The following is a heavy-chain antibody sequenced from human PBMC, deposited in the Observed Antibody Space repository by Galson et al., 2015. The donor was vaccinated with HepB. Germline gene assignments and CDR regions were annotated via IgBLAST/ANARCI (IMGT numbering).Heavy chain of an antibody. J-gene: IGHJ1*01. CDR3: ARDGTYYDSSGYYYAEYFQH. V-gene: IGHV3-53*01. CDR1: GFTFSSYG. D-gene: IGHD3-22*01. Sequence: SLRLSCAASGFTFSSYGMHWVRQAPGKGLEWVSVIYSGGSTYYADSVKGRFTISRDNSKNTLYLQMNSLRAEDTAVYYCARDGTYYDSSGYYYAEYFQHWGQGTLVTVSS. CDR2: IYSGGST.